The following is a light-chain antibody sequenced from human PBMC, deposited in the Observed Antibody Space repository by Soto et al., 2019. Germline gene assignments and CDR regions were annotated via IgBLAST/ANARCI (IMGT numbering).Light chain of an antibody. CDR3: SSSAGRSKRV. CDR1: SSNIGSNT. J-gene: IGLJ3*02. V-gene: IGLV1-44*01. CDR2: SNN. Sequence: QSVLTQPPSASGTPGQRVTISCSGSSSNIGSNTVNWYQQLPGTAPKLLIYSNNQRPSGVPDRFSGSKSGTSASLAISGLQSEDEADYYCSSSAGRSKRVFGGGTKLTVL.